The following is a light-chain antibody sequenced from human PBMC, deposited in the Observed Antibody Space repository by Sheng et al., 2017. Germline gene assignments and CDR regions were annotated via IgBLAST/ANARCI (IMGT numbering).Light chain of an antibody. Sequence: EIVLTQSPGTLSLSPGERATLSCRASQSVNSKLAWYQQKPGQAPRLLIFDASNRATGIPARFSGSGSGTDFTLTISSLEPEDFAVYYCQQRSNWPLTFGGGTKVEIK. CDR1: QSVNSK. V-gene: IGKV3-11*01. CDR2: DAS. CDR3: QQRSNWPLT. J-gene: IGKJ4*01.